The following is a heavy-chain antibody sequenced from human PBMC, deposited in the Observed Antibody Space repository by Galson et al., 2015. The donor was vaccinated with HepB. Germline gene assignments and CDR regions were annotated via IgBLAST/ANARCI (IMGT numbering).Heavy chain of an antibody. V-gene: IGHV1-3*01. Sequence: SVKVSCKASGYTFTSYAMHWVRQAPGQRLEWMGWINAGNGNTKYSQKFQGRVTITRDTSASTAYMELSSLRSEDTAVYYCARESPWGYFDWLLEYGMDVWGQGTTVTVSS. J-gene: IGHJ6*02. CDR3: ARESPWGYFDWLLEYGMDV. CDR2: INAGNGNT. CDR1: GYTFTSYA. D-gene: IGHD3-9*01.